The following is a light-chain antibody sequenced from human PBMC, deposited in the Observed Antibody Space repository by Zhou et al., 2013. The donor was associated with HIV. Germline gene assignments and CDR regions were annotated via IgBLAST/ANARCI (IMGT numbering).Light chain of an antibody. V-gene: IGLV2-14*03. CDR3: SSYTNSVM. CDR1: SRDVDDYNF. J-gene: IGLJ3*02. CDR2: DVS. Sequence: QSALTQPASVSGSPGQSITLSCTGTSRDVDDYNFVSWYQQHPGKAPKLIIYDVSHRPSGVSHRFSGSKSGSTASLTISALLPEDEADYYCSSYTNSVMFGGGTKLTVL.